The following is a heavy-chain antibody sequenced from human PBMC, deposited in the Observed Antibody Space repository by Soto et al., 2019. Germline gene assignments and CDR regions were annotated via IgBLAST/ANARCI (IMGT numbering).Heavy chain of an antibody. V-gene: IGHV3-30-3*01. J-gene: IGHJ4*02. CDR3: ARDPYFDYMYGTPDY. CDR2: ISNDGSQT. D-gene: IGHD3-16*01. CDR1: GFIFSSFA. Sequence: VQLAESGGDVVQPGRSLRLSCAASGFIFSSFALLWVRQTPDKGLEWVAFISNDGSQTYYADSVKGRFTISRDNSNNSLTLQMDRLRPEDTARYYCARDPYFDYMYGTPDYWGQGTLVAVSS.